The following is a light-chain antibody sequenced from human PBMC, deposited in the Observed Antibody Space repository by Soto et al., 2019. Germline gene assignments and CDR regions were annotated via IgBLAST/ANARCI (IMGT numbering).Light chain of an antibody. J-gene: IGKJ1*01. Sequence: EIVLTQSPATLSLSPGERATLFCRASQSVSSYLAWYQQKPGQAPRLLIYDASSRATGISDRFTGSGSGTDFTLTITTLEPEDFAVYYCQQYGSSPRTFGLGTKVDIK. V-gene: IGKV3-20*01. CDR3: QQYGSSPRT. CDR2: DAS. CDR1: QSVSSY.